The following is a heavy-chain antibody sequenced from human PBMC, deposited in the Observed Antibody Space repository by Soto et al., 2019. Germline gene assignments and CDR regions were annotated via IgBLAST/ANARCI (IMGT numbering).Heavy chain of an antibody. Sequence: PSETLSLTCTVSGGSISSYYWSWIRQPPGKGLEWIGYIYYSGSTNYNPSLKSRVTISVDTSKNQFSLKLSSVTAADTAAYYCAREVRYFDPRAFDIWGQGTMVTVSS. CDR3: AREVRYFDPRAFDI. J-gene: IGHJ3*02. CDR2: IYYSGST. D-gene: IGHD3-9*01. CDR1: GGSISSYY. V-gene: IGHV4-59*01.